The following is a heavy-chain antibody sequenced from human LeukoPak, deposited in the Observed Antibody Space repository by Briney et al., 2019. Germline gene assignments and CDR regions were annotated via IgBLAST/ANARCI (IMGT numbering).Heavy chain of an antibody. CDR3: VRDYQYYDFWSGYYSDYYYYMDV. CDR2: INSDGSNT. D-gene: IGHD3-3*01. Sequence: PGGSLRLSCAASGFTFSSYWMHWVRQAPGKGLVWVSHINSDGSNTGYADSVKGRFTISRDNARNTLYLQMNSLRAEDTAVYYCVRDYQYYDFWSGYYSDYYYYMDVWGKGTTVTVSS. V-gene: IGHV3-74*01. CDR1: GFTFSSYW. J-gene: IGHJ6*03.